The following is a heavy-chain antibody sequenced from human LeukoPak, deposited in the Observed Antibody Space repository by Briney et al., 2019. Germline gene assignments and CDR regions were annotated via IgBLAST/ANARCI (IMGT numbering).Heavy chain of an antibody. J-gene: IGHJ4*02. D-gene: IGHD1-26*01. CDR1: GYGFTSND. CDR3: ARGRNGVTTAY. V-gene: IGHV1-8*01. Sequence: GASVKVSCKASGYGFTSNDINWVRQATGQGLEWMGWMNPNSGNTGYAQKFQGRVTMTRDTSISTAYMELSSLRSEDTAVYYCARGRNGVTTAYWGQGTLVTVSS. CDR2: MNPNSGNT.